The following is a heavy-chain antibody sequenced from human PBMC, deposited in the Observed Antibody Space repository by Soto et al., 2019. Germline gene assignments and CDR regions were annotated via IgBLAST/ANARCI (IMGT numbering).Heavy chain of an antibody. J-gene: IGHJ4*02. V-gene: IGHV4-34*01. Sequence: SETLSLTCAVYGGSFSGYYWSWIRQPPGKGLERIGEINHSGRDYYNPSLKTRVIISIDTSKNQFSLKLTSVTAADSAMYFCARGTRAARMVDWGQGTQVTVSS. CDR1: GGSFSGYY. D-gene: IGHD6-6*01. CDR3: ARGTRAARMVD. CDR2: INHSGRD.